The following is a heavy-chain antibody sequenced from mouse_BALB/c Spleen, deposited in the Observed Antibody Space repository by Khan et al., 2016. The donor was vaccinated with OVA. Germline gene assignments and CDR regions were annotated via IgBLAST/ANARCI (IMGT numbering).Heavy chain of an antibody. CDR1: GFNIKDYY. J-gene: IGHJ3*01. D-gene: IGHD2-3*01. Sequence: VQLQQSGAELVRPGALVKLSCKASGFNIKDYYMHWVKQRPEQGLVWIGRIDPENGNTIYDPKFQGKASIKSDTSSNTAYLQLSSLTSEDAAVYCCPRAGYSPWFAYWGQGTLVTVSA. V-gene: IGHV14-1*02. CDR3: PRAGYSPWFAY. CDR2: IDPENGNT.